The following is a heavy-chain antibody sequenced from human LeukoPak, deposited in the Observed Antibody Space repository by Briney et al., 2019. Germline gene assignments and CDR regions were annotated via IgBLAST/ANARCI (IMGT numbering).Heavy chain of an antibody. Sequence: GGSLRLSCAASGFTFSSYSMNWVRQAPGKGLEWVSSISSSSSYIYYADSVKGQFTISRDNAKNSLYLQMNSLRAEDTAVYYCARKNGIAVAGGDAFDIWGQGTMVTVSS. V-gene: IGHV3-21*01. D-gene: IGHD6-19*01. CDR3: ARKNGIAVAGGDAFDI. CDR2: ISSSSSYI. J-gene: IGHJ3*02. CDR1: GFTFSSYS.